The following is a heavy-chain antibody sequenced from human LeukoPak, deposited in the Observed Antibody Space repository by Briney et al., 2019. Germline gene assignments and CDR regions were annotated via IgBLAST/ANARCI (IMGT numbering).Heavy chain of an antibody. CDR3: ARMILLLGDVLTVPARGFDY. CDR1: GYTFTTYG. CDR2: ISVYNGNT. D-gene: IGHD3-9*01. Sequence: SVTVSCKASGYTFTTYGISWVRQAPGQGLEWLGRISVYNGNTNYAQKLQGRVTMATDTSTSTAYMELRSLRSDDTAVYYCARMILLLGDVLTVPARGFDYWGQGTPATVSS. J-gene: IGHJ4*02. V-gene: IGHV1-18*01.